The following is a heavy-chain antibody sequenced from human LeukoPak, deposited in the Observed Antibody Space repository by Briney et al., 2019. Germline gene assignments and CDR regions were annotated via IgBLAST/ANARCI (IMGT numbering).Heavy chain of an antibody. CDR1: GYTFTSYG. V-gene: IGHV1-18*04. Sequence: ALVEVSCKASGYTFTSYGISWVRQAPGQGLEWMGWISAYNGNTNYAQKLQGRVTMTTDTSTSTAYMELSSLRSEDTAVYYCATRVVVPAATPYYYYGMDVWGKGTTVTVSS. D-gene: IGHD2-2*02. J-gene: IGHJ6*04. CDR2: ISAYNGNT. CDR3: ATRVVVPAATPYYYYGMDV.